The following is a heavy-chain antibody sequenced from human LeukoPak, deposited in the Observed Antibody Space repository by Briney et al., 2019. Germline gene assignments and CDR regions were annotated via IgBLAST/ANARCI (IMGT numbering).Heavy chain of an antibody. CDR2: IIPIFGTA. J-gene: IGHJ4*02. V-gene: IGHV1-69*06. Sequence: ASVKVSCKASGGTFSSYAISWVRQAPGQGLEWMGGIIPIFGTANYAQKFQGRVTITADTSTDTAYMELSSLRSEDTAVYYCATYYCTNGVCYYRALQGFDYWGQGTLVTVSS. CDR1: GGTFSSYA. CDR3: ATYYCTNGVCYYRALQGFDY. D-gene: IGHD2-8*01.